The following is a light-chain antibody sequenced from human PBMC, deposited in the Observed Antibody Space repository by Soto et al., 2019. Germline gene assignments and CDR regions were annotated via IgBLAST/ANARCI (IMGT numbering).Light chain of an antibody. J-gene: IGKJ4*01. V-gene: IGKV4-1*01. Sequence: DIVLTQSPDSLSVSLGERATINCKSSQSVLYSSKNKIYLAWYQQKPGQPPKLLIYWASTRESGVPDRFSGSGSGTDFTLTISSLQAEDVAVYYCQQYYSTPLLTFGGGTKVEIK. CDR3: QQYYSTPLLT. CDR1: QSVLYSSKNKIY. CDR2: WAS.